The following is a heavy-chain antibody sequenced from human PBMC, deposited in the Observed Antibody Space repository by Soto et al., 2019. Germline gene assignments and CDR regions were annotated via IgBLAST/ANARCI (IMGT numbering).Heavy chain of an antibody. Sequence: SETLSLPCTVSCVSINSFYCSCIRQPPGKGLEWIGYIYYSGSTNYNTSLMGRATISLDTSKNQFSLRLRSVTAANMAIYYCANLYGANSDYWGPGTLVTVSS. J-gene: IGHJ4*02. V-gene: IGHV4-59*01. CDR2: IYYSGST. CDR3: ANLYGANSDY. CDR1: CVSINSFY. D-gene: IGHD2-8*01.